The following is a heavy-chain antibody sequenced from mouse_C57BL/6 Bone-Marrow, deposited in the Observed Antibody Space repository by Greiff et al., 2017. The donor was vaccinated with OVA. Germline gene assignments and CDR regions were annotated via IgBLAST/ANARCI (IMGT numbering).Heavy chain of an antibody. J-gene: IGHJ1*03. CDR1: GFNIKDDY. V-gene: IGHV14-4*01. CDR2: IDPENGDT. D-gene: IGHD3-3*01. Sequence: VQLKQSGAELVRPGASVKLSCTASGFNIKDDYMHWVKQRPEQGLEWIGWIDPENGDTEYASKFQGKATIPADTSSNTAYLQLSSLTSEDTAVYYCTTWAGKRGWYFDVWGTGTTVTVSS. CDR3: TTWAGKRGWYFDV.